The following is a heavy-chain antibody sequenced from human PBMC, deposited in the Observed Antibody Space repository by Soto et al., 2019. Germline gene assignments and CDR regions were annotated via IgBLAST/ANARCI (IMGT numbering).Heavy chain of an antibody. D-gene: IGHD1-26*01. Sequence: QVQLVESGGGVVQPGRSLRLSCAASGFTFSSYGMHWVRQAPGKGLEWVAVISYDGSNKYYADSVKGRFTISRDNSKNTLYLQMNSLRAEDTAVYYCAKDKSDRSELYGMDVWGQGTTVTVSS. CDR3: AKDKSDRSELYGMDV. J-gene: IGHJ6*02. V-gene: IGHV3-30*18. CDR2: ISYDGSNK. CDR1: GFTFSSYG.